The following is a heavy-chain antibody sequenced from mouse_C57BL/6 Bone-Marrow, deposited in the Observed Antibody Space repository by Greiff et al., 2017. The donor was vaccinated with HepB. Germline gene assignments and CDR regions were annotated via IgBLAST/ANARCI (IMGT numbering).Heavy chain of an antibody. D-gene: IGHD2-4*01. CDR1: GYSITSGYD. CDR3: AIYYDYEGFAY. J-gene: IGHJ3*01. V-gene: IGHV3-1*01. CDR2: ISYSGST. Sequence: EVQLQESGPGMVKPSQSLSLTCTVTGYSITSGYDWHWIRHFPGNKLEWMGYISYSGSTNYNPSLKSRISITHDTSKNHFFLKLNSVTTEDTATYYCAIYYDYEGFAYWGQGTLVTVSA.